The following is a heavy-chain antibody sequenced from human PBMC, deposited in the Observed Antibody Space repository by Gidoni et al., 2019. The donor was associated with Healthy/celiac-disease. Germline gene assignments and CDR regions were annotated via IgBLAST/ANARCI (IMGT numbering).Heavy chain of an antibody. J-gene: IGHJ6*02. CDR2: IYYSGST. Sequence: QVQLQESGPGLVKPSETLSLTCTVSAGPISSYYWRWIRQPPGKGLEWIGYIYYSGSTNYNPSLKSRVTISVDTSKNQFSLKLSSVTAADTAVYYCARDFVVAAAGPYYYYGMDVWGQGTTVTVSS. V-gene: IGHV4-59*01. CDR3: ARDFVVAAAGPYYYYGMDV. CDR1: AGPISSYY. D-gene: IGHD6-13*01.